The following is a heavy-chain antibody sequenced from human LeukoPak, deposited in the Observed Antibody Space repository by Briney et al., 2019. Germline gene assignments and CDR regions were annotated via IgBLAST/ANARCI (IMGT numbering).Heavy chain of an antibody. J-gene: IGHJ5*02. Sequence: SETLSLTCTVSGGSISSSSYYWGWIRQPPGKGLEWIGSIYYSGSTYYNPSLKSRVTISVDTSKNQFSLKLSSVTAADTAVYYCKRFGGFNWFDPWGQGTLVTVSS. CDR2: IYYSGST. V-gene: IGHV4-39*01. CDR3: KRFGGFNWFDP. CDR1: GGSISSSSYY. D-gene: IGHD3-16*01.